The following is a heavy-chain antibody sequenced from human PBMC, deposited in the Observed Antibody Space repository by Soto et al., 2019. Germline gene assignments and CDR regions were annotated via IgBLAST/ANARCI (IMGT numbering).Heavy chain of an antibody. CDR3: AREKEVSTVLNF. D-gene: IGHD4-17*01. V-gene: IGHV3-30*03. J-gene: IGHJ4*02. CDR1: GFTFSTYA. Sequence: VGSLRLSCAASGFTFSTYAMHWVRQAPGKGLEFVAFISYDASLKYSADSVKGRFTISRDNSRNTLYLHMNTLRPEDTAVYYCAREKEVSTVLNFWGQGTLVTVSS. CDR2: ISYDASLK.